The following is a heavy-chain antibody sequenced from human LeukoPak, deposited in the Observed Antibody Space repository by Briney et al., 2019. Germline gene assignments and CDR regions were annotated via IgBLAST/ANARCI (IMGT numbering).Heavy chain of an antibody. J-gene: IGHJ4*02. CDR3: ARDTLGGRYRTIAY. CDR2: ISSSGSTI. V-gene: IGHV3-48*03. CDR1: GFTFSSYE. Sequence: GGSLRLSCAASGFTFSSYEMNWVRQAPGKGLEWVSYISSSGSTIYYADSVKGRFTISRYNAKNSLYLQMNSMRAEDTAVYYCARDTLGGRYRTIAYWGQGSLVTVSS. D-gene: IGHD1-26*01.